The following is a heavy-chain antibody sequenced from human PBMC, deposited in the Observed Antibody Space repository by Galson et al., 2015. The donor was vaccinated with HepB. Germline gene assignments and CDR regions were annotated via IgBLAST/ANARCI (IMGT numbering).Heavy chain of an antibody. V-gene: IGHV5-51*01. CDR1: GYSFTSYW. CDR3: AVGVRRQQLVLGAFDI. J-gene: IGHJ3*02. D-gene: IGHD6-13*01. Sequence: QSGAEVKKPGESLKISCKGSGYSFTSYWIGWVRQMPGKGLEWMGIIYPGDSDTRYSPSFQGQVTISADKSISTAYLQWSSLKASDTAMYYCAVGVRRQQLVLGAFDIWGQGTMVTVSS. CDR2: IYPGDSDT.